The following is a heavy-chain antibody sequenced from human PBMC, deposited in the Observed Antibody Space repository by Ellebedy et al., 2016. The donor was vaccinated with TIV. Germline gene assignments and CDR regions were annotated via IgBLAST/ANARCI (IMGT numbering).Heavy chain of an antibody. Sequence: GESLKISCRGSAHWFTNYWIAWVRQMPGKGLESMGIIFPADSNTYYSPAFEGQVSISADKSISTAYLQWGSLKASDSAIYYCARLDFNDYWAFDMWGQGTVVTVSS. CDR2: IFPADSNT. D-gene: IGHD4-11*01. CDR1: AHWFTNYW. CDR3: ARLDFNDYWAFDM. J-gene: IGHJ3*02. V-gene: IGHV5-51*01.